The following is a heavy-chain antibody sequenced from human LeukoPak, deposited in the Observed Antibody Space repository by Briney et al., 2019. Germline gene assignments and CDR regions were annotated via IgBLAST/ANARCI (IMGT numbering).Heavy chain of an antibody. CDR2: ISAYNGNT. J-gene: IGHJ3*02. CDR3: ARDLEGVASHDAFDI. D-gene: IGHD2-15*01. V-gene: IGHV1-18*04. Sequence: ASVKVSCKASGYTFTGYYMHWVRQAPGQGLEWMGWISAYNGNTNYAQKLQSRVTMTTDTSTSTAYMELRSLRSDDTAVYYCARDLEGVASHDAFDIWGQGTMVTVSS. CDR1: GYTFTGYY.